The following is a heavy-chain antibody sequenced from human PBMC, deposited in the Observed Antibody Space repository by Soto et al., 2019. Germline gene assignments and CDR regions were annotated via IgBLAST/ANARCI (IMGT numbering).Heavy chain of an antibody. D-gene: IGHD5-12*01. CDR3: AKRGSGYDLAGDFDY. CDR1: GFTFSSYA. Sequence: EVQLLESGGGLVQPGGSLRLSCAASGFTFSSYAMSWVRQAPGKGLEWVSAISGSGGSTYYVDSVKGRFTISRDNSKNTLYLQMNSLRAEDTAVYYCAKRGSGYDLAGDFDYWGQGTLVTVSS. CDR2: ISGSGGST. J-gene: IGHJ4*02. V-gene: IGHV3-23*01.